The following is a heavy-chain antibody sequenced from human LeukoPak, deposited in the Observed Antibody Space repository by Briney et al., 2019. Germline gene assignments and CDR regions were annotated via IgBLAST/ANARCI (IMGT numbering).Heavy chain of an antibody. V-gene: IGHV1-2*02. CDR2: IHPRRGDT. J-gene: IGHJ4*02. D-gene: IGHD3-10*01. CDR1: GYSFTAFY. CDR3: ARDGDYGTGSYYRGCIGS. Sequence: ASVKVSCKASGYSFTAFYIHWVRQAPGQGLEWMGWIHPRRGDTNYAQKFQGRVTMTRHTSINTAYLDLSSLRSDDTAVYYCARDGDYGTGSYYRGCIGSWGQGTPVTVSP.